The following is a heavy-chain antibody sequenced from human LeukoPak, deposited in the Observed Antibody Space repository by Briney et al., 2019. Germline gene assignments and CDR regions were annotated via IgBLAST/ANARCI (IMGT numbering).Heavy chain of an antibody. CDR3: ARSSIVTGYCSSTSRPYYFDS. CDR2: IYSGGST. V-gene: IGHV3-66*01. Sequence: GGSLRLSCAASGFTFSSYSMNWVRQAPGKGLEWVSVIYSGGSTYYADSVKGRFTISRDNSKNTLYLQMNSLRAEDTAVYYCARSSIVTGYCSSTSRPYYFDSWGQGTLVTVSS. D-gene: IGHD2-2*01. J-gene: IGHJ4*02. CDR1: GFTFSSYS.